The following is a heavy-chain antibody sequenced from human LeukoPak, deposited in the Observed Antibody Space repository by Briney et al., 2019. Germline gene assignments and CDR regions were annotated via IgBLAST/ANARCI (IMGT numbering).Heavy chain of an antibody. D-gene: IGHD1-26*01. J-gene: IGHJ4*02. V-gene: IGHV3-30*02. Sequence: GGSLRLSCAASGLTLSFYGMHWVRQAPGKGLEWVAFIQYDGSNKYYADSVKGRFTISRDNSKNTLFLQMNSLRAEDTAIYYCAKNLQTFSGSYWLFDYWGQGTLVPVSS. CDR1: GLTLSFYG. CDR3: AKNLQTFSGSYWLFDY. CDR2: IQYDGSNK.